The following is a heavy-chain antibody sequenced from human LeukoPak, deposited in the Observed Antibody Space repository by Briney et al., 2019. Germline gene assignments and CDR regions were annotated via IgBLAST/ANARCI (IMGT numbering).Heavy chain of an antibody. CDR2: IKQDGSEK. J-gene: IGHJ4*02. V-gene: IGHV3-7*01. D-gene: IGHD3-9*01. Sequence: GGSLRLSCAASGFTFSTYAMSWVRQAPGEGLEWVANIKQDGSEKYYVDSVKGRFTISRDNAKNSLYLQMNSLRAEDTAVYYCARGGANYDILTGYLDWGQGTLVTVSS. CDR3: ARGGANYDILTGYLD. CDR1: GFTFSTYA.